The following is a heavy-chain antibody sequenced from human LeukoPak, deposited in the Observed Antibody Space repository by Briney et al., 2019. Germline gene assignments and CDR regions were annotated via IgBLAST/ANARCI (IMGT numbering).Heavy chain of an antibody. J-gene: IGHJ4*02. CDR1: GFTFSNYG. Sequence: GRSLRLSCAASGFTFSNYGMHWVRQAPGTGLEWVAVIWYDGSNKYYADSVKGRFTISRDNSKNTLYLQMNSPRAEDTAVYYCAKDLTIGRLSSDYWGQGTLVTVSS. CDR2: IWYDGSNK. D-gene: IGHD1-1*01. V-gene: IGHV3-33*06. CDR3: AKDLTIGRLSSDY.